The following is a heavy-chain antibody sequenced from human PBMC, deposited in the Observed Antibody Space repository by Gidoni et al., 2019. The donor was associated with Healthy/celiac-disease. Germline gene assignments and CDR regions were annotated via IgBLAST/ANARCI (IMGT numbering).Heavy chain of an antibody. D-gene: IGHD3-22*01. V-gene: IGHV3-23*01. J-gene: IGHJ3*02. CDR2: ISGSGGST. Sequence: EVQLLESGGGLVQPGGSLRPSCPASGFTFSSYAMSWVRQAPGKGLEWVSAISGSGGSTYYADSVKGRFTISRDNSKNTLYLQMNSLRAEDTAVYYCAKLGRGDVSSGNIWGQGTMVTVSS. CDR1: GFTFSSYA. CDR3: AKLGRGDVSSGNI.